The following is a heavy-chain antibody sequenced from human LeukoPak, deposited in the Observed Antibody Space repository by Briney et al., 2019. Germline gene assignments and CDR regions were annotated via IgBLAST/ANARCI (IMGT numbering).Heavy chain of an antibody. CDR1: GFTFSSYA. V-gene: IGHV3-23*01. CDR3: AKDMTTVTANWFDP. J-gene: IGHJ5*02. CDR2: ISGSGGST. D-gene: IGHD4-17*01. Sequence: GGSLRLSCAASGFTFSSYAMSWVRQAPEKGLEWVSTISGSGGSTYYTDSVRGRFTISRDNSKNTLYLQMNSLRAEDTAVYYCAKDMTTVTANWFDPWGQGTLVTVSS.